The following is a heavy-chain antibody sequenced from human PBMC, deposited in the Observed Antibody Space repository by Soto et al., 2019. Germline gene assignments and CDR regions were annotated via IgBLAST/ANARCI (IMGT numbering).Heavy chain of an antibody. Sequence: PGGSLRLSCAASGFTFSSYAMSWVRQAPGKGLEWVSAISGSGGSTYYADSVKGRFTISRDNSKNTLYLQMNSLGAEDTAVYYCAKDLGYSYGKNPHYYYGMDVWGQGTTVTVSS. CDR1: GFTFSSYA. V-gene: IGHV3-23*01. CDR3: AKDLGYSYGKNPHYYYGMDV. J-gene: IGHJ6*02. D-gene: IGHD5-18*01. CDR2: ISGSGGST.